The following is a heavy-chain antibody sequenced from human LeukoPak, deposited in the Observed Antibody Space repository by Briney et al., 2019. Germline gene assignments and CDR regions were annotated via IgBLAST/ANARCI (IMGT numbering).Heavy chain of an antibody. V-gene: IGHV4-61*01. CDR1: GGSISSSSYY. CDR2: IYYSGST. CDR3: ARDWREFDP. Sequence: SETLSLTCTVSGGSISSSSYYWGWIRQPPGKGLEWIGYIYYSGSTNYNPSLKSRVTISVDTSKNQFSLKLSSVTAADTAVYYCARDWREFDPWGQGTLVTVSS. J-gene: IGHJ5*02.